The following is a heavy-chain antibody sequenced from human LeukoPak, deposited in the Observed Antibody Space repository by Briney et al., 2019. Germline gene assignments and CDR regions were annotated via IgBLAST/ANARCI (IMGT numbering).Heavy chain of an antibody. J-gene: IGHJ4*02. CDR3: ARELGYCSSTSCYTYYDILTGIDY. D-gene: IGHD2-2*02. CDR2: IWYDGSNK. V-gene: IGHV3-33*01. CDR1: GFTFSSYG. Sequence: GGSLRLSCAASGFTFSSYGMHWVRQAPGKGLEWVAVIWYDGSNKYYADSVKGRFTISRDNSKNTLYLKMNSLRAEDTAVYYCARELGYCSSTSCYTYYDILTGIDYWGQGTLVTVSS.